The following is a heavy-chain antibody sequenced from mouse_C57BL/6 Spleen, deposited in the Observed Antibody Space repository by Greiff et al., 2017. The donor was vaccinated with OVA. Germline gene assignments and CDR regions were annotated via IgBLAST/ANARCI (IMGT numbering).Heavy chain of an antibody. CDR1: GYTFTSYW. Sequence: VQLQQPGAELVKPGASVKLSCKASGYTFTSYWMHWVKQRPGQGLEWIGMIHPNSGSTNYNEKFKSKATLTVDKSSSTAYMQLSSLTSEDSAVYYCARSYYGSSGAYWGQGTLVTVSA. CDR3: ARSYYGSSGAY. CDR2: IHPNSGST. D-gene: IGHD1-1*01. J-gene: IGHJ3*01. V-gene: IGHV1-64*01.